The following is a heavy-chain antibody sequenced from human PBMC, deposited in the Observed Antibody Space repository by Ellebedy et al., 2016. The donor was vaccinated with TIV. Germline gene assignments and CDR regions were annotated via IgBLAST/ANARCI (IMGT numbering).Heavy chain of an antibody. J-gene: IGHJ4*02. D-gene: IGHD5-12*01. CDR3: ARGELRLHRPPAY. CDR2: ITNSGDRT. CDR1: GLSFPSYA. Sequence: GESLKISCADSGLSFPSYAMSWVRQAPGKGLEWVSTITNSGDRTYYADSVKGRFTISRDNAKNSLYLQMNSLRAEDTAVYYCARGELRLHRPPAYWGQGTLVTVSS. V-gene: IGHV3-23*01.